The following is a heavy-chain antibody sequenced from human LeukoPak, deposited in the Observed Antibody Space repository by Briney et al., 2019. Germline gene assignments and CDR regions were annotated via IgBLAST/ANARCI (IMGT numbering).Heavy chain of an antibody. D-gene: IGHD2-15*01. CDR3: ARTLSVVPASPPHYFDS. Sequence: SQTLSLTCTVSGGSISSGGYYWSWIRQHPGKGLECIGYIYYSGTTYYNPSLKSRLTISVDTPKNQFSLRLNSVTAADTAVYYCARTLSVVPASPPHYFDSWGQGTLVTVSS. J-gene: IGHJ4*02. CDR2: IYYSGTT. V-gene: IGHV4-31*03. CDR1: GGSISSGGYY.